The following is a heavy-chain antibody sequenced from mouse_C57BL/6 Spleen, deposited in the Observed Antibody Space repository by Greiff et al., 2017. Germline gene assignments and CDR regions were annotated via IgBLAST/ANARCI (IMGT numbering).Heavy chain of an antibody. J-gene: IGHJ4*01. CDR1: GYAFSSSW. CDR3: ASHPSYYGSSYYAMDY. D-gene: IGHD1-1*01. V-gene: IGHV1-82*01. CDR2: IYPGDGDT. Sequence: QVQLQQSGPELVKPGASVKISCKASGYAFSSSWMNWVKQRPGKGLEWIGRIYPGDGDTNYNGKFKGKATLTADKSSSTAYMQLSSLTSEDSAVYFCASHPSYYGSSYYAMDYWGQGTAVTVSS.